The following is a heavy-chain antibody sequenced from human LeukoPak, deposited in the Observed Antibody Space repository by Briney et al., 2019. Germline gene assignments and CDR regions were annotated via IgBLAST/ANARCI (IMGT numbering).Heavy chain of an antibody. J-gene: IGHJ4*02. Sequence: GESQKISCKGSGYTFTTKWIAWVRQMSGKGVEWIGIIYPGDSDTRYSPSFQGQVTISVDESINTAYLQWSSLRASDTAIYYCARDCAYSAYDFPYWGQGTLVSVS. D-gene: IGHD5-12*01. CDR1: GYTFTTKW. CDR3: ARDCAYSAYDFPY. CDR2: IYPGDSDT. V-gene: IGHV5-51*01.